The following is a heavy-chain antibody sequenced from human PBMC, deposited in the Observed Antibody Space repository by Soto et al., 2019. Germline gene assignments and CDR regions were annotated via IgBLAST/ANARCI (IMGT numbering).Heavy chain of an antibody. D-gene: IGHD6-19*01. J-gene: IGHJ4*02. Sequence: SETLSLTCAVYGGSFSGYYWSWIRQPPGKGLEWIGEINHSGSTNYNPSLKSRVTISVDTSKNQFSLKLSSVTAADTAVYYCARVSADIHFDYWGQGTLVTVSS. CDR1: GGSFSGYY. CDR3: ARVSADIHFDY. V-gene: IGHV4-34*01. CDR2: INHSGST.